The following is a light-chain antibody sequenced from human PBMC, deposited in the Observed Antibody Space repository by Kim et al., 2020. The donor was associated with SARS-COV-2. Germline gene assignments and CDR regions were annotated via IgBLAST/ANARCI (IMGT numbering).Light chain of an antibody. Sequence: QSALTQPRSVSGSPGQSVTISCTGTSSDVGRYTSVSWYQQHPGKAPKLMISDVTDRPSGVPDRFSGFKSGNTASLTISGLQAEDEADYYCCSYAGRYTWIFGGGTQLTVL. J-gene: IGLJ2*01. V-gene: IGLV2-11*01. CDR3: CSYAGRYTWI. CDR2: DVT. CDR1: SSDVGRYTS.